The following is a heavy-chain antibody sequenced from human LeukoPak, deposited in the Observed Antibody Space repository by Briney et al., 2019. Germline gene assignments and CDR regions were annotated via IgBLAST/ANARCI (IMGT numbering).Heavy chain of an antibody. J-gene: IGHJ5*02. CDR3: ARDDYDILTGAWGWFDP. CDR2: IYYTGST. Sequence: PSETLSLTCTVSGGSISSSSYYWGWIRQPPGKGLEWIGSIYYTGSTYYNPSLKSRVTISVDTSKNQFSLKLSSVTAADTAVYYCARDDYDILTGAWGWFDPWGQGTLVTVSS. V-gene: IGHV4-39*07. D-gene: IGHD3-9*01. CDR1: GGSISSSSYY.